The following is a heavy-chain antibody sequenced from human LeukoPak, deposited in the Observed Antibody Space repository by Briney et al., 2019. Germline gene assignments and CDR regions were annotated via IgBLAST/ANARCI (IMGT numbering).Heavy chain of an antibody. CDR3: TTGKYGDYYFDN. Sequence: GSPRLSCAASGFTFSNAWMTWVRQPPGKGLEWVGRLKSKTDGGTTDYAAPVKGRFTISRDDSKNTLYLQMNSQKTEDTAVYYCTTGKYGDYYFDNWGQGTLVTVSS. V-gene: IGHV3-15*01. CDR1: GFTFSNAW. D-gene: IGHD4-17*01. CDR2: LKSKTDGGTT. J-gene: IGHJ4*02.